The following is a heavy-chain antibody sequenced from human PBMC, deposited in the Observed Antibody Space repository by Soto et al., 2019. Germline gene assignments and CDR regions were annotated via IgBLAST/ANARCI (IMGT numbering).Heavy chain of an antibody. V-gene: IGHV3-21*01. CDR3: ASLGPTTVVTLY. J-gene: IGHJ4*02. Sequence: EVQLVESGGGLVKPGGSLRLSCAASGFTFRSYSMNWVRQAPGKGLEWVSSISSSSSYIYYADSVKGRFTISRDNAKNSLYLQMNSLRAEDTAVYYCASLGPTTVVTLYWGQGTLVTVSS. CDR2: ISSSSSYI. CDR1: GFTFRSYS. D-gene: IGHD4-17*01.